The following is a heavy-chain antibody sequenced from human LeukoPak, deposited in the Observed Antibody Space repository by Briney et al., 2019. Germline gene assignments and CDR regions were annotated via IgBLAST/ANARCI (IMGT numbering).Heavy chain of an antibody. CDR1: GYSISSGYY. CDR3: ARGGPYYDILTGYYNDAFDM. J-gene: IGHJ3*02. D-gene: IGHD3-9*01. Sequence: SETLSLTCSVSGYSISSGYYCGWIRQPPGKGLEWIGTIYHSGSTYYNPSLKTRVTISVDTSKNQFSLKLSSVTAADTAVYYCARGGPYYDILTGYYNDAFDMWGQGTMVTVSS. V-gene: IGHV4-38-2*02. CDR2: IYHSGST.